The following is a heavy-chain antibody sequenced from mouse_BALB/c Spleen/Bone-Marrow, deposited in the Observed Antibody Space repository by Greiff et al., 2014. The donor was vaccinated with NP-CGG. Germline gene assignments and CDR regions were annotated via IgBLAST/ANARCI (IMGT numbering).Heavy chain of an antibody. CDR3: ARNGYYGWITY. V-gene: IGHV4-1*02. J-gene: IGHJ3*01. Sequence: VQLQQSGGGLVQPGGSLKLSCAASGFDFSGYWMTWVRQAPGKGLEWIGEINPDSRTINYKPSLKEKFIMSRDNAKNTLYLQMSKVRSEDTALYYCARNGYYGWITYWGQGTLVTVSA. CDR1: GFDFSGYW. D-gene: IGHD2-3*01. CDR2: INPDSRTI.